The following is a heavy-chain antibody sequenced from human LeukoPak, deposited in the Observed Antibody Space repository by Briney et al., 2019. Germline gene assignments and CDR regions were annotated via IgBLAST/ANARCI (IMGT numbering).Heavy chain of an antibody. CDR3: ARGVEAAGTE. V-gene: IGHV1-69*05. D-gene: IGHD6-13*01. CDR1: GGTFSSYA. J-gene: IGHJ4*02. CDR2: IIAIFGTA. Sequence: SVKVSCKASGGTFSSYAISWVPQAPGQGLKWMGGIIAIFGTANYAQKFQGRVTITTDESTSTAYMHRNSLRSEHYAGYYCARGVEAAGTEWGRGTLVTVFS.